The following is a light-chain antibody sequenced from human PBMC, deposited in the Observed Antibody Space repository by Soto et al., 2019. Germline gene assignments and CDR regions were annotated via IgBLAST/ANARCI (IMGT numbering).Light chain of an antibody. CDR3: QQDNSYSKT. J-gene: IGKJ1*01. CDR2: DAS. Sequence: DIRMTQSPSTLSSSLGYSVTITFLASQSITTWLAWYQQRPGKAPKLLIYDASSLESGVPSRFSGSGSGTEFTLTISSLQPDDFATYYCQQDNSYSKTFGQGTKVDIK. V-gene: IGKV1-5*01. CDR1: QSITTW.